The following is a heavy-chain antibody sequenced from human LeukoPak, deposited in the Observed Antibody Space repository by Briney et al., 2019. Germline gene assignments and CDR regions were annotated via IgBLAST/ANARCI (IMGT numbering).Heavy chain of an antibody. J-gene: IGHJ4*02. D-gene: IGHD6-6*01. V-gene: IGHV3-7*03. CDR2: MREDGVQE. Sequence: GASLRLSCVASGLTLRNYGMNWVRQAPGTGLEWVAGMREDGVQEYYVDSVRGRFTISRDSAKYSLYLQMNSLRVEDTAVYYCVRALSSSSPYWGQGTLVTVSP. CDR3: VRALSSSSPY. CDR1: GLTLRNYG.